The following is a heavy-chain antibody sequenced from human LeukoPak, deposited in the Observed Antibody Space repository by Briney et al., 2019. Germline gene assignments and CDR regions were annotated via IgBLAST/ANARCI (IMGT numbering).Heavy chain of an antibody. D-gene: IGHD3-10*01. CDR2: ISSSSSYT. CDR3: ARASRGNWFDP. CDR1: GFTFSDYY. Sequence: PGGSLRLSCAASGFTFSDYYMSWIRQAPGKGLEWVSYISSSSSYTNYADSVKGRFTISRDNAKNSLYLQMNSLRAEDTAVYYCARASRGNWFDPWGQGTLVTVSS. V-gene: IGHV3-11*06. J-gene: IGHJ5*02.